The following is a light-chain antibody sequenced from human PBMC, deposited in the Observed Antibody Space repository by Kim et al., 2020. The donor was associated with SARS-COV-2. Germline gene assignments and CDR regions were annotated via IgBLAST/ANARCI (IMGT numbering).Light chain of an antibody. J-gene: IGKJ4*01. CDR2: DAS. V-gene: IGKV3-11*01. CDR3: QQHSNWPLT. Sequence: LAPGERATLSCRASQSVSSYLTWYQQKPGQAPRLLIYDASTRASGIPARFSGSGSGTDFTLTISSLEPEDFAVYYCQQHSNWPLTFGGGTKVDIK. CDR1: QSVSSY.